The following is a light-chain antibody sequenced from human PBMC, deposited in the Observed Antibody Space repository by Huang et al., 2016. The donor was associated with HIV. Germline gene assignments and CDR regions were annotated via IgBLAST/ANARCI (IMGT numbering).Light chain of an antibody. Sequence: EIVMTQSPATLSVSPGERATLSCRASHSVRSNLAWYQQKPGQAPRLLIFGASTRATVIPARFRGSGSGTEFTLTISSLQSEDFAVYYCQQYNNWPPWTFGQGTKVEIK. V-gene: IGKV3-15*01. CDR1: HSVRSN. CDR3: QQYNNWPPWT. J-gene: IGKJ1*01. CDR2: GAS.